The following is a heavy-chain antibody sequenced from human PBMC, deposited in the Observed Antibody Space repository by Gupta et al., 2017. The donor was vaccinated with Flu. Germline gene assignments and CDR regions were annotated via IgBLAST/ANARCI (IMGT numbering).Heavy chain of an antibody. Sequence: QVQLQQWGAGLLKPSETLSLTCAVYGGSFSGYYWNWIRQPPGKGLEWIGEINHSGSTNYNPSLKSRVTISVDTSKNQFSLKLSSVTAADTAVYYCASDYGRGYYGMDVWGQGTTVTVSS. CDR1: GGSFSGYY. D-gene: IGHD4-17*01. CDR3: ASDYGRGYYGMDV. CDR2: INHSGST. J-gene: IGHJ6*02. V-gene: IGHV4-34*01.